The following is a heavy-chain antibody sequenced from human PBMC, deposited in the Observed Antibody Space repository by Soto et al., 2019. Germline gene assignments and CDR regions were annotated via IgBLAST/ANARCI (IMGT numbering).Heavy chain of an antibody. Sequence: GGSLRLSCTASGFTFGGYAMTWFRQAPGKGLEWVGFIRTKAFGGTPEYAASVKGRFTISRDDSRNIAYLQMNSLKTEDTAVYYCNRDSPGGTNRQVFPFDYWGQGTLVTVSS. J-gene: IGHJ4*02. CDR1: GFTFGGYA. CDR3: NRDSPGGTNRQVFPFDY. V-gene: IGHV3-49*03. D-gene: IGHD3-16*02. CDR2: IRTKAFGGTP.